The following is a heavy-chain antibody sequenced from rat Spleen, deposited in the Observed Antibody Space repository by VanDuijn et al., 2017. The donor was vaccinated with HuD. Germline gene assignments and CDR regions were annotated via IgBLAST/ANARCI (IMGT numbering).Heavy chain of an antibody. CDR2: ISTGGTNT. CDR3: TRGYVMDA. Sequence: EVRLVESGGGLVQPGRSLKLSCAASGFTFTNYDMAWVRQAPTKGLEWIASISTGGTNTYYRGSVKGRFTISRDNAKNTHYLQMDSLRSEDTATYYCTRGYVMDAWGQGASVTVSS. J-gene: IGHJ4*01. V-gene: IGHV5S13*01. CDR1: GFTFTNYD.